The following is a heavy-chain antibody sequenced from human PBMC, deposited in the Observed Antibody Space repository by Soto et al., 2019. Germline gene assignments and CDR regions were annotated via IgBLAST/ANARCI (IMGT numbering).Heavy chain of an antibody. CDR1: GFIFTNFW. Sequence: PGGSLRLSCEASGFIFTNFWMHWVRQVPGKGLVWVSRIDTSGSSTSYADSVKGRLTISRDNAKNTVSLQMNSLRAEDTGVYYCAKDSWYFDLCSQGSLFTVSS. V-gene: IGHV3-74*01. CDR2: IDTSGSST. CDR3: AKDSWYFDL. J-gene: IGHJ4*02. D-gene: IGHD6-13*01.